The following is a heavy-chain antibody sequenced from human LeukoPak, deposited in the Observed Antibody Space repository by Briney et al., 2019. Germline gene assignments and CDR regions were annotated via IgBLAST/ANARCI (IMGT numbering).Heavy chain of an antibody. D-gene: IGHD1-1*01. CDR1: GGSFSNYA. V-gene: IGHV1-69*04. J-gene: IGHJ4*02. Sequence: ASVKVSCKASGGSFSNYAINWVRQASGQGLEWMGRIIPILGIANYAQKFHGRVTIAADKFTSTAYMELSSLRSEDTAVYFCARDRQLSGFDYWGQGTLVTVSS. CDR3: ARDRQLSGFDY. CDR2: IIPILGIA.